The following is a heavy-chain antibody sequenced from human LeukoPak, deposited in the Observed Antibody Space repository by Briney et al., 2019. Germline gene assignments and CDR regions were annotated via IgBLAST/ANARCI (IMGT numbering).Heavy chain of an antibody. CDR1: SGSISTSNYY. D-gene: IGHD4-17*01. Sequence: PSETLSLTCTVSSGSISTSNYYWGWVRQPPGKALEWIGSIYYSGSTYYNPSLKSRVTISVDTSKNQFSLKLSSVTAADTAVYYCAREIGYGETNTDYWGQGTLVTVSS. V-gene: IGHV4-39*07. J-gene: IGHJ4*02. CDR3: AREIGYGETNTDY. CDR2: IYYSGST.